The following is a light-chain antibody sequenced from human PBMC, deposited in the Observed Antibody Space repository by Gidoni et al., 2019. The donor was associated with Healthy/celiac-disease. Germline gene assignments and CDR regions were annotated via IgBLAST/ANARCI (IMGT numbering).Light chain of an antibody. CDR1: QSVSSSY. V-gene: IGKV3-20*01. CDR3: QQYGSSPRIT. CDR2: VAS. Sequence: IELTQSPGTLSLSPGERATLSCRASQSVSSSYLAWYQQKPGQAPRLLIYVASSRATGIPDRFSGSGSGTDFTLTISRLEPEDFAVYYCQQYGSSPRITFXPXTKVXIK. J-gene: IGKJ3*01.